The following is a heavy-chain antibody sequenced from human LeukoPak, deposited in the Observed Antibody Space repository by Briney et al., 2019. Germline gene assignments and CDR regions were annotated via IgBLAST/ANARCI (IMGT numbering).Heavy chain of an antibody. Sequence: GGSLRLSCTASGFTFGDYAMSWVRQAPGKGLEWVGFIRSKAYGGTTEYAASVKGRFTISRDDSKSIAYLQMNSLKTEDTAVYYCTRDGSSRYRGWFDPWGQGTLVTVSS. CDR3: TRDGSSRYRGWFDP. V-gene: IGHV3-49*04. J-gene: IGHJ5*02. D-gene: IGHD6-13*01. CDR2: IRSKAYGGTT. CDR1: GFTFGDYA.